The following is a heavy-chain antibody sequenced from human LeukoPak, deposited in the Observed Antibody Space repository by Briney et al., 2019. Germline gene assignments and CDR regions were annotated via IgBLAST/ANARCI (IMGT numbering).Heavy chain of an antibody. V-gene: IGHV1-18*01. J-gene: IGHJ4*02. D-gene: IGHD5-12*01. CDR1: GFTFTNYG. CDR3: ARDSWPRAYDIDY. CDR2: ISVDNGNT. Sequence: ASVKVSCKASGFTFTNYGISWVRQAPGQGLEWMAWISVDNGNTNYIQKLQGRLTLTTDTSTSTAYMELRNLRSDDTAVYYCARDSWPRAYDIDYWGQGTLVTVSS.